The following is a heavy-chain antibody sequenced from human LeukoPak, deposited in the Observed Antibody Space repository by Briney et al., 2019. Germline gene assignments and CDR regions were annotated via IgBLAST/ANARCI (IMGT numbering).Heavy chain of an antibody. V-gene: IGHV3-66*02. D-gene: IGHD6-25*01. Sequence: PGGSLRLSCAASGFTVSSNYMSWVRQAPGQGLEWVSVIYSGGRTYYADSVKGRFTISRDNSKNTLYLQMNSLRAEDTAVYYCARDRSGHPGYWGQGTLVTVSS. CDR1: GFTVSSNY. J-gene: IGHJ4*02. CDR3: ARDRSGHPGY. CDR2: IYSGGRT.